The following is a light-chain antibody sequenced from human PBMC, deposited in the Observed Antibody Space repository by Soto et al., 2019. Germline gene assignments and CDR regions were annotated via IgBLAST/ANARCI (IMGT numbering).Light chain of an antibody. Sequence: EVVLTQSPATLSLSPGERATLCCRASQSVSNSLAWYQQRPGQAPRLLIYEASKRATGIPASFSGSGSGTDFTLTISSLESEDFAVYYCQQRSTWPWTFGQGTNLEI. CDR3: QQRSTWPWT. V-gene: IGKV3-11*01. J-gene: IGKJ2*02. CDR2: EAS. CDR1: QSVSNS.